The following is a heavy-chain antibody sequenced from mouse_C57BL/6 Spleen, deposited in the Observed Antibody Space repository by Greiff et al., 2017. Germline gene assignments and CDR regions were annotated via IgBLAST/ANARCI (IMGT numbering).Heavy chain of an antibody. CDR2: IWSGGST. J-gene: IGHJ2*01. CDR1: GFSLTSYG. V-gene: IGHV2-2*01. Sequence: QVQLKESGPGLVQPSQCLSITCTVSGFSLTSYGVHWVRQSPGKGLEWLGVIWSGGSTDDNAAFISRLSISKDNSKSHVFFKMNSLQADDTAIYYCARGGRGYFDYWGQGTTLTVSS. CDR3: ARGGRGYFDY.